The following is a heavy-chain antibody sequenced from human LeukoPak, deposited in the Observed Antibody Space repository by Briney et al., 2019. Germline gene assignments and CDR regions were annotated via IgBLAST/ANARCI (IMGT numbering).Heavy chain of an antibody. V-gene: IGHV3-23*01. CDR2: IDDIASTT. J-gene: IGHJ4*02. CDR3: SRLRGYSYGYADY. Sequence: GGSLRLSCAASGFTFSDYAMNWVRQAPGKGLEWVSIIDDIASTTYYADSVKGRFTISRDNTKNMLYLQMNSLRAEDTAVYYCSRLRGYSYGYADYWGQGTLVTVSS. CDR1: GFTFSDYA. D-gene: IGHD5-18*01.